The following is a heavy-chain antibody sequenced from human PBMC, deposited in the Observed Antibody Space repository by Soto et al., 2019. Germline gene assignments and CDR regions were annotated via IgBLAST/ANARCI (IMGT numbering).Heavy chain of an antibody. CDR1: GYAFTTYG. V-gene: IGHV1-18*01. Sequence: QVHLVQSGAEVKKPGASVKVSCKGSGYAFTTYGITWVRQAPGQGLEWMGWISAHNGNTNYAQKRQGRVTVTRDTSMSTAYMELRSLRSDDTAVYYCARGRYGDYWGQGALVTVSS. D-gene: IGHD1-1*01. J-gene: IGHJ4*02. CDR2: ISAHNGNT. CDR3: ARGRYGDY.